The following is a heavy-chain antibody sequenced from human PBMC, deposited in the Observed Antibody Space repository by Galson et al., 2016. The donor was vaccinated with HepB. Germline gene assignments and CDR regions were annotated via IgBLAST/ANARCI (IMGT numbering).Heavy chain of an antibody. CDR1: GFTFRSCA. Sequence: SLRLSCAASGFTFRSCAMSWVRQAPGKGLEWVSGCSGSGVDTLYADSVKGRFTISRDGSESTLYVHMNRLRVEDTAVYYCAKGAAGGTYSALDYWGRGVLVTVSP. CDR2: CSGSGVDT. V-gene: IGHV3-23*01. D-gene: IGHD1-26*01. CDR3: AKGAAGGTYSALDY. J-gene: IGHJ4*02.